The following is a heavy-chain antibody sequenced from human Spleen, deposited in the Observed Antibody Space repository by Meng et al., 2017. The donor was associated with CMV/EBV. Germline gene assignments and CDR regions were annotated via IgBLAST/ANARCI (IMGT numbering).Heavy chain of an antibody. CDR1: GYTFTTYG. V-gene: IGHV1-18*01. CDR2: ISPKNGNT. CDR3: ARDQYYDTLTGYYTPRLDF. Sequence: ASVKVSCKASGYTFTTYGITWVRQAPGQGLEWMGWISPKNGNTNYAQKVQGRVTMTTDTSTSTAYMELRSLRSGDTALYYCARDQYYDTLTGYYTPRLDFWGQGTLVTVSS. J-gene: IGHJ4*02. D-gene: IGHD3-9*01.